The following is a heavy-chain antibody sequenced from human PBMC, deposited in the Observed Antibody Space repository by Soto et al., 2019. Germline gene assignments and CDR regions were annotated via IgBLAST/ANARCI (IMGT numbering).Heavy chain of an antibody. V-gene: IGHV1-18*01. D-gene: IGHD1-1*01. CDR1: GYAFTTYG. J-gene: IGHJ4*02. Sequence: QVHLVQSGAEVKKPGASVKVSCKGSGYAFTTYGITWARQAPGQGLEWMGWISAHNGNTNYAQKLQGRVTVTRDTSTSTAYMERRSLRPDDTAVYSCARGRYGDYWGQGALVTVSS. CDR3: ARGRYGDY. CDR2: ISAHNGNT.